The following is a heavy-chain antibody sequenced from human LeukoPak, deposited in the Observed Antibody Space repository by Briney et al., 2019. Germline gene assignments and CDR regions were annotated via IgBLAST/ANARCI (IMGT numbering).Heavy chain of an antibody. CDR3: AREAPGGEVDY. D-gene: IGHD3-16*01. CDR1: GGTFSSYA. Sequence: ASVEVSCKASGGTFSSYAISWVRQAPGQGLEWMGRIIPIFGIANYAQKFQGRVTITADKSTSTAYMELSSLRSEDTAVYYCAREAPGGEVDYWGQGTLVTVSS. J-gene: IGHJ4*02. CDR2: IIPIFGIA. V-gene: IGHV1-69*04.